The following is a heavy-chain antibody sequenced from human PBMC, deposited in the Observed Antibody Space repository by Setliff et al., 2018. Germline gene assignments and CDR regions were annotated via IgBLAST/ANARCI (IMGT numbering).Heavy chain of an antibody. CDR2: IHTSETT. Sequence: SETLSLTCTVSGGSISYYYWSWIRQPPGKGLELIGYIHTSETTNYNPSLKSRVTVSVDTSKNQFSLRLNSVTAADTAVYYCARVAYYHDSSGYYYDLNWYFDLWGRGTLVTVSS. J-gene: IGHJ2*01. CDR1: GGSISYYY. V-gene: IGHV4-4*08. D-gene: IGHD3-22*01. CDR3: ARVAYYHDSSGYYYDLNWYFDL.